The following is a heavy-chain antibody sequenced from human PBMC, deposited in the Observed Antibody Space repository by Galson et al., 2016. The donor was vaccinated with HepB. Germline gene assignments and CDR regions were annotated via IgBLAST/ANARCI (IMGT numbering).Heavy chain of an antibody. CDR1: GGSLTDLY. Sequence: SETLSLTCGVNGGSLTDLYWSWIRQSPGKGLEWIGEISHRATTNYNPSFKSRVTLSVDTSKNHVSLRLSSVTAADTAVYFCARGRRGDGGPEGLFDYWGQGTLVTVSS. CDR3: ARGRRGDGGPEGLFDY. D-gene: IGHD5-12*01. J-gene: IGHJ4*02. CDR2: ISHRATT. V-gene: IGHV4-34*01.